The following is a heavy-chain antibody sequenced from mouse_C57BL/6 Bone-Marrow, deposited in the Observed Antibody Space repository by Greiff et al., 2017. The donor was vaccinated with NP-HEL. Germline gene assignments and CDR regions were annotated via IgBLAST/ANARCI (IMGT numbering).Heavy chain of an antibody. D-gene: IGHD3-3*01. CDR2: IWSGGST. CDR3: ARTGDVAY. V-gene: IGHV2-2*01. CDR1: GFSLTSYG. J-gene: IGHJ3*01. Sequence: VQRVESGPGLVQPSQSLSITCTVSGFSLTSYGVHWVRQSPGKGLEWLGVIWSGGSTDYNAAFISRLSISKDNSKSQVFFKMNSLQADDTAIYYCARTGDVAYWGQGTLVTVSA.